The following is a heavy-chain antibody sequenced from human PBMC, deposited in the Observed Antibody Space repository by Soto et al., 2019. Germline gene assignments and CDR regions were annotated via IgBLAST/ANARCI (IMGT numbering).Heavy chain of an antibody. CDR2: IWYDGSNK. CDR1: GFTFSSYV. V-gene: IGHV3-33*01. CDR3: ARGRYGMDV. J-gene: IGHJ6*02. Sequence: GGSLRLSCAASGFTFSSYVMHWVRQAPGKGLEWVAVIWYDGSNKYYADSVKGRFTISRDNSKNTLYLQMNSLRAEDTAVYYCARGRYGMDVWGQGTTVTVSS.